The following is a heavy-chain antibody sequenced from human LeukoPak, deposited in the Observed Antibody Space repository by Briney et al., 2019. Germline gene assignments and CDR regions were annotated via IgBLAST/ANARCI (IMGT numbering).Heavy chain of an antibody. D-gene: IGHD2-15*01. V-gene: IGHV3-23*01. Sequence: GGSLRLSCAASGFTFSSYAMSWVRQAPGKGLEWVSAISGSGGSTYYADSVKGRFTISRDNSKNTLYLQMNSLRAEDTAVYYCAKDGGKGGYCSGGSCYLYYFDYWGQGTLVTVSS. J-gene: IGHJ4*02. CDR2: ISGSGGST. CDR1: GFTFSSYA. CDR3: AKDGGKGGYCSGGSCYLYYFDY.